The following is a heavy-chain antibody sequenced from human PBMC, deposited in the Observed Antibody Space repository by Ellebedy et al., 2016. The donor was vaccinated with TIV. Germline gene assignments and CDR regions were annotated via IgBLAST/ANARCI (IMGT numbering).Heavy chain of an antibody. J-gene: IGHJ5*02. V-gene: IGHV1-24*01. Sequence: ASVKVSCKVSGYTLTELSMHWVRQAPGKGLEWMGRFDPGDGETIYAQKFQGRVTMTEDTSTDTAYMELSSLRSEDTAVYYCARAIYGMGWFDPWGQGTLVTVSS. CDR2: FDPGDGET. CDR1: GYTLTELS. D-gene: IGHD3-3*01. CDR3: ARAIYGMGWFDP.